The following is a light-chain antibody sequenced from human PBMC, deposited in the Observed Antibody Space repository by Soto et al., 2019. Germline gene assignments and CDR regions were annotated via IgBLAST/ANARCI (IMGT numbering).Light chain of an antibody. CDR2: EVS. J-gene: IGLJ1*01. Sequence: QSALTQPASVSGSPGQSIAISCTGTSSDVGGYKYVSWYQQHPGKAPKLLISEVSNRPSGVSDRFSGSKSGNTASLTISGLQAEDEADYYCSSFTSSYTLVFGSGTKVTVL. CDR1: SSDVGGYKY. V-gene: IGLV2-14*01. CDR3: SSFTSSYTLV.